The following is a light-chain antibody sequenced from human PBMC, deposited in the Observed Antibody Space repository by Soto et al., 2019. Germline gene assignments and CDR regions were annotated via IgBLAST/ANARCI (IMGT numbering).Light chain of an antibody. CDR2: WAS. Sequence: DIVMTQSPDSLAVSLGERATLNCKSSQGILHNSNNKNFLAWYQQKPGQPPKLLIYWASTRESGVPDRFSGSGSGTDFTLTISSLQAEDVAVYYCQQYYTTPLTFGGGTKVEIK. V-gene: IGKV4-1*01. CDR1: QGILHNSNNKNF. CDR3: QQYYTTPLT. J-gene: IGKJ4*01.